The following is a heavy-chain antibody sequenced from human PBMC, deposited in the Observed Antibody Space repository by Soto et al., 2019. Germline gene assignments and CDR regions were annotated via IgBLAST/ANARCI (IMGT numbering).Heavy chain of an antibody. CDR1: GGTFSSYT. V-gene: IGHV1-69*08. CDR3: ARDREGYNPLYFDL. CDR2: IIPILGIS. Sequence: QVQLVQSGAEVKKPGSSVKVSCKASGGTFSSYTISWVRQAPGQGLEGMGRIIPILGISNYAQKFQGRVTITADKSTSTAYMELSSLRSEDTAVYYCARDREGYNPLYFDLWGRGTLVTVSS. D-gene: IGHD5-12*01. J-gene: IGHJ2*01.